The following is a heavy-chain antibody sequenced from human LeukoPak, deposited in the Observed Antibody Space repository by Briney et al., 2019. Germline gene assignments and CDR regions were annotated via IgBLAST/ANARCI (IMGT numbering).Heavy chain of an antibody. V-gene: IGHV1-2*02. D-gene: IGHD6-25*01. CDR1: GYTFTDFG. CDR2: MNPNSGNT. CDR3: AREGAAAEDVNWFDP. J-gene: IGHJ5*02. Sequence: GASVKVSCKASGYTFTDFGISWVRQAPGQGLEWMGWMNPNSGNTHYTQKFQDRVTMTRDTSISTAYMELSSLRSDDTAVYYCAREGAAAEDVNWFDPWGQGTLVTVSS.